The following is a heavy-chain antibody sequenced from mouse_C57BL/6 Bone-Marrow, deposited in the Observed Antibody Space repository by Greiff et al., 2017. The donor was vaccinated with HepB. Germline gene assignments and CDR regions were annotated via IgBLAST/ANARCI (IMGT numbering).Heavy chain of an antibody. CDR1: GFSLTSYG. CDR2: IWRGGST. CDR3: AKKGDYYGPSYWYFDV. J-gene: IGHJ1*03. D-gene: IGHD1-2*01. Sequence: VQLKESGPGLVQPSQSLSITCTVSGFSLTSYGVHWVRQSPGKGLEWLGVIWRGGSTDYNAAFMSRLSITKDNSKSQVFFKMNSLQADDTAIYYCAKKGDYYGPSYWYFDVWGTGTTVTVSS. V-gene: IGHV2-5*01.